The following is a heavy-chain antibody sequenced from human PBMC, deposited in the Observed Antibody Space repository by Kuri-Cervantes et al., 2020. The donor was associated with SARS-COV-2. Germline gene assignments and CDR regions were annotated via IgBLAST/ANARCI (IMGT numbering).Heavy chain of an antibody. D-gene: IGHD6-13*01. CDR3: ARVVGYSSSWYYFDY. J-gene: IGHJ4*02. V-gene: IGHV3-53*01. CDR2: IYSGGST. CDR1: GFTVSSNY. Sequence: GGSLRLSGAASGFTVSSNYMSWVRQAPGKGLEWVSVIYSGGSTYYADSVKGRFTISRDNSKNTLYLQMNSLRAEDTAVYYCARVVGYSSSWYYFDYWGQGTLVTVSS.